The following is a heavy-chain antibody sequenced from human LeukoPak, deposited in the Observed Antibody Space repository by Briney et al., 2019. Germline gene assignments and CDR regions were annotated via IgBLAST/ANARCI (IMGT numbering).Heavy chain of an antibody. CDR1: GAFISSYY. J-gene: IGHJ4*02. Sequence: SETLSLTCTVSGAFISSYYWSWIRQPAGKGLEWIGRIYTSGSTNYNPSLKSRVTMSVVTSKTQFSLKLTSVTAADTAVYYCARGSKRVDYWGQGTLVTVSS. CDR2: IYTSGST. V-gene: IGHV4-4*07. CDR3: ARGSKRVDY.